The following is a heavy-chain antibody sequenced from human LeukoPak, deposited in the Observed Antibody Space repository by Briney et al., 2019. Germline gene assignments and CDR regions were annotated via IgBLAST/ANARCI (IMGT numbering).Heavy chain of an antibody. CDR2: IKQDGSEK. J-gene: IGHJ3*02. V-gene: IGHV3-7*01. D-gene: IGHD5-24*01. CDR3: ASLWGYNSLLDDAFDI. Sequence: PGGSLRLSCAASGFTFSSYWMSWVRQAPGKGLEWVANIKQDGSEKYYVDSVKGRFTISRDNAKNPLYLQMNSLRAEDTAVYYCASLWGYNSLLDDAFDIWGQGTMVTVSS. CDR1: GFTFSSYW.